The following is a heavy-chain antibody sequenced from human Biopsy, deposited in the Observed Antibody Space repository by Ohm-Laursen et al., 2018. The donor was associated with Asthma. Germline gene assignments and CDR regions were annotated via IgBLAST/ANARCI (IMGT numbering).Heavy chain of an antibody. D-gene: IGHD5-12*01. J-gene: IGHJ4*02. V-gene: IGHV4-61*01. CDR3: ARGTIVAGIDY. CDR1: GGSVSSDKYY. CDR2: IFYSGAT. Sequence: TLSLTCSVSGGSVSSDKYYWSWIRQPPGKGLEWIAYIFYSGATNYNPALKSRVAQSIDTSKGQFSLRLNSLSAADTAVYYCARGTIVAGIDYWGRGTLVTVSS.